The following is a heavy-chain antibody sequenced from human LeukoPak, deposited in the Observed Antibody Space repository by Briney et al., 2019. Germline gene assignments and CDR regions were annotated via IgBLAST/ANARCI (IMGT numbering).Heavy chain of an antibody. CDR1: GFTFSSYS. J-gene: IGHJ4*02. CDR3: ARRHIAVAGPFDY. Sequence: GGSLRLSCAASGFTFSSYSMNWVRQAPGKGLEWVSSISSSSGYIYYADSVKGRFTISRDNAKNSLYLQMNSLRAEDTAVYYCARRHIAVAGPFDYWGQGTLVTVSS. V-gene: IGHV3-21*01. D-gene: IGHD6-19*01. CDR2: ISSSSGYI.